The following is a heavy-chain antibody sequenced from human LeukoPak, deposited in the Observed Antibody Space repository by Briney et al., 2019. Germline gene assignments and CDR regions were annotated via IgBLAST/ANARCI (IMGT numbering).Heavy chain of an antibody. Sequence: PGGSLRLSCATSGFSFTDYPMNWVRQAPGKGLEWISYIRTTAEGAKYAYYADSVKGRVAISRDDGKNTLYLHMNSLRDDDTAVYYCATDQRYAFDYWGQGILVTVSS. CDR1: GFSFTDYP. J-gene: IGHJ4*02. D-gene: IGHD3-9*01. CDR2: IRTTAEGAKYA. V-gene: IGHV3-48*02. CDR3: ATDQRYAFDY.